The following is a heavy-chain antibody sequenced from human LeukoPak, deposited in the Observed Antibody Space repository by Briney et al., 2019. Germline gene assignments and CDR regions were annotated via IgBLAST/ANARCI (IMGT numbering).Heavy chain of an antibody. CDR1: GFTFSSYA. CDR3: ARGFLDFDF. D-gene: IGHD3-3*01. J-gene: IGHJ4*01. V-gene: IGHV3-48*02. Sequence: PGGSLRLSCAASGFTFSSYAMHWVRQAPGKGLEWVSYISSSGSPTHYADSVKGRFTISRDNAKNSLYLQMTSLRDEDTAVYYCARGFLDFDFWGHGTLVTVSS. CDR2: ISSSGSPT.